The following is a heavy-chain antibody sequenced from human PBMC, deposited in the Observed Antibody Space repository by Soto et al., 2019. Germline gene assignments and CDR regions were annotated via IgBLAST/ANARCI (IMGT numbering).Heavy chain of an antibody. D-gene: IGHD6-13*01. J-gene: IGHJ4*02. CDR3: ATAIAATGPADS. V-gene: IGHV1-18*01. CDR2: IGGYNGNT. CDR1: GYTFSNNG. Sequence: VQSGGEVKKPGASVKVSCKASGYTFSNNGFTWVRQAPGQGLEWMGWIGGYNGNTNYAPKFLGRVTMTADTSTSTAHMELRGLRSDDTAVYYCATAIAATGPADSWGQGTLVTVSS.